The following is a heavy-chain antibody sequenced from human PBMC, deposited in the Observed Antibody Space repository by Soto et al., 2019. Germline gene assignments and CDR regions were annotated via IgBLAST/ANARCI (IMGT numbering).Heavy chain of an antibody. CDR3: ARAGKKGYDFWSGYPSHWFDP. V-gene: IGHV4-59*01. CDR2: IYYSGST. CDR1: GGSISSYY. J-gene: IGHJ5*02. D-gene: IGHD3-3*01. Sequence: SETLSLTCTVSGGSISSYYWSWIRQPPGKGLEWIGYIYYSGSTNYNPSLKSRVTISVDTSKNQFSLKLSPVTAADTAVYYCARAGKKGYDFWSGYPSHWFDPWGQGTLVTVSS.